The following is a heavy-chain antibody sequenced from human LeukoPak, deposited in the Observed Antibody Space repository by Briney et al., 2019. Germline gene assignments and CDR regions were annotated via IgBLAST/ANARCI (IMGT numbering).Heavy chain of an antibody. J-gene: IGHJ4*02. CDR1: GGSISSYY. CDR2: IYTSGST. CDR3: AGNFLYCTNGVCYDY. V-gene: IGHV4-4*07. Sequence: PSETLSLTCTVSGGSISSYYWSWIRQPAGKGLEWIGRIYTSGSTNYNPSLKSRVTTSVDTSKNQFSLKLSSVTAADTAVYYCAGNFLYCTNGVCYDYWGQGTLVTVSS. D-gene: IGHD2-8*01.